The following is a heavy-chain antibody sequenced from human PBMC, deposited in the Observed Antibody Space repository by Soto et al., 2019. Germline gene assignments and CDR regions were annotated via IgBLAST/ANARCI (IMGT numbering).Heavy chain of an antibody. D-gene: IGHD3-9*01. V-gene: IGHV3-9*01. Sequence: SLRLSCAASGFTFDDYAMHWVRQAPGKGLEWVSGISWNSGSIGYADSVKGRFTISRDNAKNSLYLQMNSLRAEDTALYYYAKATKDILTGYSSYYYGMGVWGQGTTVTVSS. CDR1: GFTFDDYA. J-gene: IGHJ6*02. CDR2: ISWNSGSI. CDR3: AKATKDILTGYSSYYYGMGV.